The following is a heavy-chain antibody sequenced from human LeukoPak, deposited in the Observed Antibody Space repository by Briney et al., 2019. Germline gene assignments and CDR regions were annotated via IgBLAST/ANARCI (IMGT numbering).Heavy chain of an antibody. CDR2: INAGNGNT. D-gene: IGHD1-26*01. CDR1: GYTFTSYA. V-gene: IGHV1-3*01. Sequence: ASVKVSCKASGYTFTSYAMHWVRQAPGQRLEWMGWINAGNGNTKYSQKFQGRVTITRDTSASTAYMELSSLRSEDTAVYYCARISAGSYLTPYWGQGTLVTVSS. J-gene: IGHJ4*02. CDR3: ARISAGSYLTPY.